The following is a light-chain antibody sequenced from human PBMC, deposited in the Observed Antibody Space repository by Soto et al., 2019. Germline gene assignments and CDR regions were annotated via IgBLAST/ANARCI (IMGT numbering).Light chain of an antibody. V-gene: IGKV1-9*01. J-gene: IGKJ5*01. CDR2: AAS. Sequence: IRLTQSPSSLSASVGDRVTITCRASQGISSYLAWYQQKPGKAPKLLIYAASTLQSGVPSRFSGSGSGTDFTLTISSLQPEDFATYYCQQLNSYPLFGQGTRLEIK. CDR3: QQLNSYPL. CDR1: QGISSY.